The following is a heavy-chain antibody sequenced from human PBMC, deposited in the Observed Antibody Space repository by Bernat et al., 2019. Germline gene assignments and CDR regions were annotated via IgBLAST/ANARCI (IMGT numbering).Heavy chain of an antibody. CDR1: GFTFSSYA. D-gene: IGHD2-21*02. J-gene: IGHJ4*02. V-gene: IGHV3-23*01. CDR3: ATGAAYCGGDCYSVLAY. Sequence: EVQLLESGGGLVQPGGSLRLSCAASGFTFSSYAMTWVRQAPGKGLEWVSAISGSGGSTYYADSVKGWFAISRDNSKNTLYLQMNSLRAEDTAVYYCATGAAYCGGDCYSVLAYWGQGTLVTVSS. CDR2: ISGSGGST.